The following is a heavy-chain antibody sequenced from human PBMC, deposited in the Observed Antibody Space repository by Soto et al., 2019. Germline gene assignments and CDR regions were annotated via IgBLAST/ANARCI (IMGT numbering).Heavy chain of an antibody. Sequence: GGSLRLSCVVSGFSVSATSIFWVRQATGKGLEWVSLMHRGGSTDNADSVKGRFTTSRDKSKNTLYLHMNGLRVEDTAVYYCARVNTTLVDHFDCWGQGTLVTVSS. D-gene: IGHD5-18*01. J-gene: IGHJ4*02. CDR3: ARVNTTLVDHFDC. V-gene: IGHV3-53*01. CDR2: MHRGGST. CDR1: GFSVSATS.